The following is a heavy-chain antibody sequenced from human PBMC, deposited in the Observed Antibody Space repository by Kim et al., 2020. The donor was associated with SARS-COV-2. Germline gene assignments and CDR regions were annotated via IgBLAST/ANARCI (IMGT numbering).Heavy chain of an antibody. J-gene: IGHJ6*02. CDR3: ARLLELRPYYYYGMDV. CDR1: GGSISSYY. V-gene: IGHV4-59*13. CDR2: IYYSGST. Sequence: SETLSLTCTVSGGSISSYYWSWIRQPPGKGLEWIGYIYYSGSTNYNPSLKSRVTISVDTSKNQFSLKLSSVTAADTAVYYCARLLELRPYYYYGMDVWGQGTTVTVSS. D-gene: IGHD1-7*01.